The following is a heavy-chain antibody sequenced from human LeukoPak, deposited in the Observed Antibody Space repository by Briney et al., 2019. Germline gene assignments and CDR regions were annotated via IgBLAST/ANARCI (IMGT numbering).Heavy chain of an antibody. D-gene: IGHD6-13*01. J-gene: IGHJ4*02. CDR2: ISASGGET. CDR1: GLTFSSYS. Sequence: QPGGSLRLSCVVSGLTFSSYSMTWVRQAPGEGLEWVSGISASGGETWYPDSVKGRFTISRDNSKNTLFLQMNSLRVEDTAIYYCAKDAAGPEYWGQGTLVTVSS. V-gene: IGHV3-23*01. CDR3: AKDAAGPEY.